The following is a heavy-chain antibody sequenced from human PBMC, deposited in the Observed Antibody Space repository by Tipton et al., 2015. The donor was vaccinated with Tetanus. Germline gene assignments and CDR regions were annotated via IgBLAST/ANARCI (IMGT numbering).Heavy chain of an antibody. V-gene: IGHV5-51*01. CDR2: IDPRDSAA. Sequence: QLVQSGADVKKPGESLKISCQISGYNFSHYSIGWVRQMPGKGLEWVGIIDPRDSAARYGPAFQRQVTISADKSISTAYLQWSSLKASDTAIYFCARLPKHYSASGSTWGQGTPVTVSS. CDR3: ARLPKHYSASGST. J-gene: IGHJ5*02. CDR1: GYNFSHYS. D-gene: IGHD3-10*01.